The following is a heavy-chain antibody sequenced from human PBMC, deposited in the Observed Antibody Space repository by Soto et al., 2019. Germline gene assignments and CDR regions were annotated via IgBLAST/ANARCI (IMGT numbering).Heavy chain of an antibody. CDR2: INSGGGTT. CDR1: GFTFSSYW. D-gene: IGHD3-16*01. V-gene: IGHV3-74*01. J-gene: IGHJ6*03. CDR3: ARGGLWNYDMDV. Sequence: EVQLVESGGGLVQPGGSLRLSCAASGFTFSSYWMHWVRQAPGKRLVWVSRINSGGGTTDYADSVKGRFTISRDNAKNPFYRQVSSLRAEDPAVYYCARGGLWNYDMDVWGKGTPGTGSS.